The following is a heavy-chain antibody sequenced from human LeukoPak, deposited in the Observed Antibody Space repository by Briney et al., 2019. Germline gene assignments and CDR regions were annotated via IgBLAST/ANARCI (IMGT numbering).Heavy chain of an antibody. CDR2: VDTSGST. CDR1: GGSISSYY. D-gene: IGHD3-22*01. CDR3: TRDKYYYDSSGSLRFDY. J-gene: IGHJ4*02. V-gene: IGHV4-4*07. Sequence: SETLSLTCIVSGGSISSYYWSWIRQPAGKGLEWIGRVDTSGSTNYNPSLKSRVTISVDTSKNQFSLKLSSVTAADTAVYYCTRDKYYYDSSGSLRFDYWGQGTLVTVSS.